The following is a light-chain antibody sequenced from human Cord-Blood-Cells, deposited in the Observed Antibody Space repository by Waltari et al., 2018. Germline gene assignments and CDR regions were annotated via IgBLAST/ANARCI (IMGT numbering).Light chain of an antibody. CDR1: SSDVGGYNY. CDR2: DVS. CDR3: CSYAGSYTNWV. Sequence: QSALTQPRSVSGSPGQSVTISCTGPSSDVGGYNYVSLYQQHPGNAPKLMIYDVSKRPSGVPDRFSGSKSGNTASLTISGLQAEDEADYYCCSYAGSYTNWVFGGGTKLTVL. J-gene: IGLJ3*02. V-gene: IGLV2-11*01.